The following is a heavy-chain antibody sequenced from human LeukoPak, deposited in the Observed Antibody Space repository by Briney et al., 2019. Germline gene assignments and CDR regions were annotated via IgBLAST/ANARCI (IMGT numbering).Heavy chain of an antibody. D-gene: IGHD1-20*01. CDR1: GYTFTGYY. V-gene: IGHV1-2*02. CDR2: INPNSGGT. J-gene: IGHJ5*02. Sequence: GASVKVSCTASGYTFTGYYMHWVRQAPGQGLEWMGWINPNSGGTNYAQTFQGRVTMTRDTSISTAYMELSRLRADDTAVYYCAILRYNWNHWGQGTLVTVSS. CDR3: AILRYNWNH.